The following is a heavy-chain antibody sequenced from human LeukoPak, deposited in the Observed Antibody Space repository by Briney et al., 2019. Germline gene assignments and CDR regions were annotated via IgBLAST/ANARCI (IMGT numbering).Heavy chain of an antibody. CDR2: AYTSGTT. D-gene: IGHD1-26*01. CDR3: ARDRGHSYWDTGGRFCDF. CDR1: GGSISSGTYY. J-gene: IGHJ4*02. Sequence: NPSETLSLTCTVSGGSISSGTYYWTWIRQTAGKGLEWIGRAYTSGTTNYNPSLKSRVTISVDPSKNQFSLKLTSVTAADTAVYYCARDRGHSYWDTGGRFCDFWGQGILLTVSS. V-gene: IGHV4-61*02.